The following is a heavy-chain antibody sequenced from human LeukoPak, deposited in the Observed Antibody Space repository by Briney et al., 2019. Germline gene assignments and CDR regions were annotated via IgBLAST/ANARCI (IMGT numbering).Heavy chain of an antibody. J-gene: IGHJ4*02. D-gene: IGHD5-18*01. CDR3: TTIKRGNIFGYFDF. CDR2: VFDSGRT. CDR1: GGSMTTHH. V-gene: IGHV4-59*11. Sequence: PSETLSLTCTVSGGSMTTHHWNWIRQPPGKGLEWIGYVFDSGRTKENPSLKSRVTLSADTSKNQLSLRLISVTAADTAVYYCTTIKRGNIFGYFDFWGQGILVTVSS.